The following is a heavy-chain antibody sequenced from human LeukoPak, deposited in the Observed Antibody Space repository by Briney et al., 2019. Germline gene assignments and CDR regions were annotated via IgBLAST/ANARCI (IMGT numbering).Heavy chain of an antibody. CDR1: KFSFNSYG. CDR2: ISGSGGNT. CDR3: AKDPNGDYIGAFDI. V-gene: IGHV3-23*01. J-gene: IGHJ3*02. D-gene: IGHD4-17*01. Sequence: GGSLRLSCTTSKFSFNSYGMTWVRQAPGKGLEWVSSISGSGGNTQYAASVQGRFTISRDNSKNTLYLQMNSLRAEDTAVYYCAKDPNGDYIGAFDIWGQGTMVTVSS.